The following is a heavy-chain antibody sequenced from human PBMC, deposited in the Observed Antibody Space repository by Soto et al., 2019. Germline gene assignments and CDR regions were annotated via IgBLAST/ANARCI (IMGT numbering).Heavy chain of an antibody. V-gene: IGHV5-51*01. Sequence: LGESLKISCXGSGYTFNNYWIGWVRQMPGKGLEWMGIIYPGDSDTRYSPSFQGQVTISADKSINTAYLQWSSLKASDAAMYYCARHPFRIIKLWPHDTFDIWGQGTMVTVSS. CDR3: ARHPFRIIKLWPHDTFDI. CDR1: GYTFNNYW. D-gene: IGHD3-10*01. J-gene: IGHJ3*02. CDR2: IYPGDSDT.